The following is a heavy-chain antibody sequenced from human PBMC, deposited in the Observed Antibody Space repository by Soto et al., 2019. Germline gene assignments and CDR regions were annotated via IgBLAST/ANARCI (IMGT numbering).Heavy chain of an antibody. Sequence: AASVKVSCKAAGYTFTAHAMHWVRQAPGQGLEWMGWINTGKGDTKYSQKFQGRVTITRDTSASTTYMELSSLKSEDTALYYCAKNILGGPPYYSGQGSPVPGSA. CDR2: INTGKGDT. D-gene: IGHD3-16*01. V-gene: IGHV1-3*04. CDR3: AKNILGGPPYY. CDR1: GYTFTAHA. J-gene: IGHJ4*02.